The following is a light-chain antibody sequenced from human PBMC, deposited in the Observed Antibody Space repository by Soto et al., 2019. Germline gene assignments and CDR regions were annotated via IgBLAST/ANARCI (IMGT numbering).Light chain of an antibody. CDR1: SSDVGGYNC. CDR2: EVS. J-gene: IGLJ1*01. CDR3: QSYDSSLSGPDV. Sequence: QSALTQPASVSGSPGQSITISCTGTSSDVGGYNCVSWYQQHPDKAPKLMIYEVSNRPSGVSGRFSGSKSGTSASLAITGLQAEDEGDYYCQSYDSSLSGPDVFGPGTKLTVL. V-gene: IGLV2-14*01.